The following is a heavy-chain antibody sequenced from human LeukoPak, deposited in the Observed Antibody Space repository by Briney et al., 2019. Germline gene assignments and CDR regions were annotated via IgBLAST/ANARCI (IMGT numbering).Heavy chain of an antibody. CDR3: ASPRKGSWYSGAFDI. J-gene: IGHJ3*02. D-gene: IGHD6-13*01. Sequence: GESLKISCKGSGYSFTSYWIGWVRQMPGKGLEWVGIIYPGDSDTRYSPSFQGQVTISADKSISTAYLQWSSLKASDTAMYYCASPRKGSWYSGAFDIWGQGTMVTVSS. CDR2: IYPGDSDT. CDR1: GYSFTSYW. V-gene: IGHV5-51*01.